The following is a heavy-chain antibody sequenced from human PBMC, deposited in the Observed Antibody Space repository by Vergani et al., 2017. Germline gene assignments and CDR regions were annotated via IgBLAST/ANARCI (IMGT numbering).Heavy chain of an antibody. CDR2: IYTSGST. Sequence: QVQLQESGPGLVKPSQTLSLTCTVSGGSISSGGYYWSWIRQPAGQGLEWIGRIYTSGSTNYNPSLKSRVTISVDTSKNQFSLKLSSVTAADTAVYYCAFSQGNYYVSSSYVGGYYYYGMDVWSQGTTVTVSS. D-gene: IGHD3-22*01. CDR1: GGSISSGGYY. CDR3: AFSQGNYYVSSSYVGGYYYYGMDV. V-gene: IGHV4-61*02. J-gene: IGHJ6*02.